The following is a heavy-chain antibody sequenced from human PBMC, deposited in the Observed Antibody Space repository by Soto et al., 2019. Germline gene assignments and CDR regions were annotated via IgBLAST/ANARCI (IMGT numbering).Heavy chain of an antibody. J-gene: IGHJ4*02. Sequence: EVQLAQSGAEVKKPGESLKISCKGSGYSFTNYWIGWVRQMPGKGLEWMGIIYPGDSDTRYSPSFRGQVTISVDKSINTAYLQWSSLKASDTALYYCARQEGTSWPGDYWGQRTLVTVSS. V-gene: IGHV5-51*01. CDR2: IYPGDSDT. D-gene: IGHD2-2*01. CDR1: GYSFTNYW. CDR3: ARQEGTSWPGDY.